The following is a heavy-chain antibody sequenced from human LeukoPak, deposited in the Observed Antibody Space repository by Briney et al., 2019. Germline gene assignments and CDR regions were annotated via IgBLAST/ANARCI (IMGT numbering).Heavy chain of an antibody. CDR3: ARGGGYYGSGSYYGDY. CDR2: SNHSGST. Sequence: SAPLSLTCAVCGAFFNGYYYCCIRRPPGKGLEGLMESNHSGSTNYNTSLKSRVTISVDTPKNQFSLKLSSVTAADTAVYYCARGGGYYGSGSYYGDYWGQGPLVSV. V-gene: IGHV4-34*01. CDR1: GAFFNGYY. D-gene: IGHD3-10*01. J-gene: IGHJ4*02.